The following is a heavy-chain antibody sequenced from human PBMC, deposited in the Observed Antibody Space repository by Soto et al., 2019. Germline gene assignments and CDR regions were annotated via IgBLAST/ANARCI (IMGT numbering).Heavy chain of an antibody. J-gene: IGHJ5*02. Sequence: SETLSLTCTVSGGSISSYYWSWIRQPPGKGLEWIGYIYYSGSTNYNPSLKSRVPISVHTSKNKFSLKLSSVTAADTAVYYCARHLGFAARPTVFWFDPWGQGTLVTVSS. CDR2: IYYSGST. CDR3: ARHLGFAARPTVFWFDP. D-gene: IGHD6-6*01. CDR1: GGSISSYY. V-gene: IGHV4-59*08.